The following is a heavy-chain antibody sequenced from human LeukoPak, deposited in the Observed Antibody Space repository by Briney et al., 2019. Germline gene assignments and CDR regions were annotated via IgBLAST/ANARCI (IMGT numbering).Heavy chain of an antibody. J-gene: IGHJ4*02. Sequence: GGSLRLSCAVSGFTFSNYAMSWVRQAREKGLEWVSSIDSGGSTYYADSVKGQFTISRDNSKNTLYLQMNSLRVEDTAVYYCAKDFSGVTRAFDYWGQGTLVTVSS. CDR1: GFTFSNYA. CDR3: AKDFSGVTRAFDY. CDR2: IDSGGST. D-gene: IGHD4-17*01. V-gene: IGHV3-23*01.